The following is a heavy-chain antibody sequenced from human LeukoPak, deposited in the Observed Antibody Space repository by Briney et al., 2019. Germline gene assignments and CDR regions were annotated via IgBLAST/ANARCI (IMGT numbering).Heavy chain of an antibody. CDR2: IYYSGST. CDR3: ARRWGVAGATEY. D-gene: IGHD1-26*01. V-gene: IGHV4-39*01. Sequence: SETLSLTCTVSGGSISSSSYYWGWIRQPPGKGLEWIGSIYYSGSTYYNPSLKSRVTISVDTSKNQFSLKLSSVTAADTAVYYCARRWGVAGATEYWGQGALVTVSS. CDR1: GGSISSSSYY. J-gene: IGHJ4*02.